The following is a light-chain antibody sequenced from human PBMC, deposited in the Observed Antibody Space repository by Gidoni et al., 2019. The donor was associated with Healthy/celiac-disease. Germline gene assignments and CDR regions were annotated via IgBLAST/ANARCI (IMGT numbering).Light chain of an antibody. Sequence: EIVMTQSPATLSVSPGERATLSCRASQSVSSNLAWYQQKPGQAPRRLIYGASTRATGIPARFSGSGSGTEFTLTISSLQSEDFAVYYCQQYNNWPGRFGQGTKLEIK. CDR3: QQYNNWPGR. CDR2: GAS. V-gene: IGKV3-15*01. CDR1: QSVSSN. J-gene: IGKJ2*01.